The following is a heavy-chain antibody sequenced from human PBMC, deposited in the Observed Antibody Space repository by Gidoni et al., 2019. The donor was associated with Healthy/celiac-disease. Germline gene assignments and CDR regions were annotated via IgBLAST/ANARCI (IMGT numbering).Heavy chain of an antibody. CDR2: IKSKTDGGTT. V-gene: IGHV3-15*01. CDR3: TTGGYSEIYFDY. J-gene: IGHJ4*02. D-gene: IGHD5-18*01. Sequence: EVQLVESGGGLVKPGGSLRLSCAASGFPFRTAWMSWVRQAPGKGLEWVGRIKSKTDGGTTDYAAPVKGRFTISRDDSKNTLYLQMNSLKTEDTAVYYCTTGGYSEIYFDYWGQGTLVTVSS. CDR1: GFPFRTAW.